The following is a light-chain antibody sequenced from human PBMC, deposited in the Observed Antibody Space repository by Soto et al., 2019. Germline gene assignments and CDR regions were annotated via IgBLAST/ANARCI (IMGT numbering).Light chain of an antibody. J-gene: IGKJ2*01. CDR1: QRITTY. Sequence: IPMTQSPSSLSASVGDRITVTCRASQRITTYVNWYQLKPGEATKLLISTSGTLQRGVPSRFSGIGSGTDFTLTITRLQHADFATYFCQQTYSTAYTVGQGTKLEIK. CDR3: QQTYSTAYT. CDR2: TSG. V-gene: IGKV1-39*01.